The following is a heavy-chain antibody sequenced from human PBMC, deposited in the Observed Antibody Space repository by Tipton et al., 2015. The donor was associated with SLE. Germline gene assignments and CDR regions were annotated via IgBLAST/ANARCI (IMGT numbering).Heavy chain of an antibody. J-gene: IGHJ4*02. CDR1: GGSISGSNYF. V-gene: IGHV4-39*07. CDR3: AREWGSTSY. CDR2: VYYTGST. Sequence: TLSLTCTVSGGSISGSNYFWGWIRQPPGKGLEWIGAVYYTGSTYYNPSLKSRVTISADTSKVQFSLKMISVTAADTAVYYCAREWGSTSYWGQGTLVTVSS. D-gene: IGHD3-10*01.